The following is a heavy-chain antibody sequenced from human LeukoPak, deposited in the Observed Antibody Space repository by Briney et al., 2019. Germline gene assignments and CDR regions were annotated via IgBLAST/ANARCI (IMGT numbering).Heavy chain of an antibody. V-gene: IGHV4-61*01. J-gene: IGHJ1*01. D-gene: IGHD1-26*01. CDR2: IYYSAST. CDR1: GGSVNSGSYY. Sequence: SETLSLTCTVSGGSVNSGSYYWSWIRQPPGKGLEWIGYIYYSASTNYNPSLKSRVTISVDTSKNQFPLKLSSVTAADTAVYYCARDVVGATYFQHWGQGTLVTVSS. CDR3: ARDVVGATYFQH.